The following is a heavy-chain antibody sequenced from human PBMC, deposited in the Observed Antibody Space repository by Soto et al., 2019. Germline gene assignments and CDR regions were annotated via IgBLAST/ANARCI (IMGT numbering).Heavy chain of an antibody. V-gene: IGHV1-8*01. CDR3: ARRKQQQRGKNWFDP. D-gene: IGHD6-13*01. J-gene: IGHJ5*02. Sequence: QVQLVQSGAEVKKPGASVKVSCKASGYTFTSYDINWVRQATGQGLEWMGWMNPNSGNTGYAQKFQGRVTVTRNTSISTAYMELSSLRSEDTAVYDCARRKQQQRGKNWFDPWGQGTLVTVSS. CDR2: MNPNSGNT. CDR1: GYTFTSYD.